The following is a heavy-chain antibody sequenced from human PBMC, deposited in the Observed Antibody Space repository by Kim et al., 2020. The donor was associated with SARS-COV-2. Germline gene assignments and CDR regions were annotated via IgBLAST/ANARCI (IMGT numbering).Heavy chain of an antibody. CDR3: ARTPYSSRIYYYGMDV. CDR2: INTNTGNP. J-gene: IGHJ6*02. D-gene: IGHD6-13*01. V-gene: IGHV7-4-1*02. CDR1: GYTFTSYA. Sequence: ASVKVSCKASGYTFTSYAMNWVRQAPGQGLEWMGWINTNTGNPTYAQGFTGRFVFSLDTSVSTAYLQISSLKAEDTAVYYCARTPYSSRIYYYGMDVWGQGTTVTVSS.